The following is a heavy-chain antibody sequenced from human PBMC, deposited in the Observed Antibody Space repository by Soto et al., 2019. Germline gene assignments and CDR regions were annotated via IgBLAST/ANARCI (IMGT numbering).Heavy chain of an antibody. Sequence: PGGSLRLSCAASGFTFSSYGMHWVRQAPGKGLEWVTLIWYDGGNKYYADSVKGRFTISRDNSKNTLYLQMNSLRAEDTAVYYCAREGRDYYYAMDVWGQGTTVTVSS. V-gene: IGHV3-33*01. J-gene: IGHJ6*02. CDR3: AREGRDYYYAMDV. CDR1: GFTFSSYG. CDR2: IWYDGGNK.